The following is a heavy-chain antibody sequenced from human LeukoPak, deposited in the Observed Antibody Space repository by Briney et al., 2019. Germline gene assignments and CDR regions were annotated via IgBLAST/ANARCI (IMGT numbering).Heavy chain of an antibody. V-gene: IGHV5-51*01. CDR3: ARHGGELELGMPIDY. CDR2: IYPGDSDT. Sequence: GESLKISCKGSGYSFTSYWIGWVRQMPGKGLEWMGIIYPGDSDTRYSPSFQGQVTISADKSISTAYLQWSSLKASDTAMYYCARHGGELELGMPIDYWGQGTLVTVSS. J-gene: IGHJ4*02. CDR1: GYSFTSYW. D-gene: IGHD7-27*01.